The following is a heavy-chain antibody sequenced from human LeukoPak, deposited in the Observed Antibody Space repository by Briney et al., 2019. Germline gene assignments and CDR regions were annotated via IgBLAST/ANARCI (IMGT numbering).Heavy chain of an antibody. D-gene: IGHD1-26*01. V-gene: IGHV3-30*02. CDR3: AKGAIVGATLNY. Sequence: GGSPRLSCAASGFTFSSYGMHWVRQAPGKGLEWVAFIRYDGSNKYYADSVKGRFTISRDNSKNTLYLQMNSLRAEDTAVYYCAKGAIVGATLNYWGQGTLVTVSS. CDR1: GFTFSSYG. CDR2: IRYDGSNK. J-gene: IGHJ4*02.